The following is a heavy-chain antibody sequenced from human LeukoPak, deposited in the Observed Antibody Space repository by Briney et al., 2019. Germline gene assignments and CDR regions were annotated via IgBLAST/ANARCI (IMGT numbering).Heavy chain of an antibody. J-gene: IGHJ4*02. CDR2: INHSGST. Sequence: SETLSLTCAVYGGSFSGYYWSWIRQPPGKGLEWIGEINHSGSTNYNPSLKSRVTISVDTSKNQFSLKLSSVTAADTAVYYCARQRDWGFGSFLDYWGQGTLVTVSS. CDR1: GGSFSGYY. CDR3: ARQRDWGFGSFLDY. D-gene: IGHD7-27*01. V-gene: IGHV4-34*01.